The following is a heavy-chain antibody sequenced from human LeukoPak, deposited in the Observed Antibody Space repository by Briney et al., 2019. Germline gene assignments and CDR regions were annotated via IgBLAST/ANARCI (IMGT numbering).Heavy chain of an antibody. D-gene: IGHD2-2*01. CDR1: GFTFSSYG. V-gene: IGHV3-30*02. CDR3: AKDGKDIVVVPAVPSQYYYYYYMDV. CDR2: IRYDGSNK. J-gene: IGHJ6*03. Sequence: PGGSLRLSCAASGFTFSSYGMHWVRQAPGKGLEWVAFIRYDGSNKYYADSVKGRFTISRDNSKNTLYLQMNSLRAEDTAVYYCAKDGKDIVVVPAVPSQYYYYYYMDVWGKGTTVTVSS.